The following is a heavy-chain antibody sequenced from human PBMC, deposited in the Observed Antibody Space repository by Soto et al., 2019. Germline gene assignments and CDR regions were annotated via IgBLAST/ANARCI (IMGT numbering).Heavy chain of an antibody. CDR2: IYYSGST. CDR3: ARVNVTLDL. CDR1: GGSISSSSYY. Sequence: PSETLSLTCTVSGGSISSSSYYWGWIRQPPGKGLEWVGIIYYSGSTYYNPSLKSRVTISVDTSKNQFSLKLSSVTAADTAVYYCARVNVTLDLWGLGTLVTVSS. D-gene: IGHD2-21*02. V-gene: IGHV4-39*01. J-gene: IGHJ4*02.